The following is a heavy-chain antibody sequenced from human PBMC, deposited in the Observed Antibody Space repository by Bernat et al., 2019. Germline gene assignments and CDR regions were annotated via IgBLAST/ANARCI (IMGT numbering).Heavy chain of an antibody. D-gene: IGHD3-3*01. Sequence: EVQLVESGGGLVQPGGSLRLSCAASGFSFSSYWMHWVRQAPGKGLVWVSRIKGDGSSSNYADSVKGRFTISRDNAKNTLYLQLNSLRTEDTAGYYCGRQYDHWGQGTMVTVSS. CDR1: GFSFSSYW. CDR2: IKGDGSSS. CDR3: GRQYDH. J-gene: IGHJ4*02. V-gene: IGHV3-74*01.